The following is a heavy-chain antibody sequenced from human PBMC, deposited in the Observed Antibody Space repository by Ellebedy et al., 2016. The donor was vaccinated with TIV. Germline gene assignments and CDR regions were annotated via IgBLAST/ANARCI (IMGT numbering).Heavy chain of an antibody. CDR3: ARSDWQDVDLDRWYFDL. CDR2: INHRGTT. J-gene: IGHJ2*01. Sequence: SETLSLTCGIYGGSFSGYSWSWIRQSPGKGLEWIGEINHRGTTNYNPSLESRVSLSMDTSENKFSVRLNSVTAADTAVDYCARSDWQDVDLDRWYFDLWGRGTLVTVST. CDR1: GGSFSGYS. V-gene: IGHV4-34*01. D-gene: IGHD2-21*01.